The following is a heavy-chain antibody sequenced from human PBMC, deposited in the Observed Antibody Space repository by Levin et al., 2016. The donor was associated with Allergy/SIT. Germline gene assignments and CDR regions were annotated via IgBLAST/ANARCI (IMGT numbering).Heavy chain of an antibody. V-gene: IGHV3-21*01. CDR2: ISSSSSYI. CDR3: ARALKRDDYGDSEPDY. Sequence: GESLKISCAASGFTFSSYSMNWVRQAPGKGLEWVSSISSSSSYIYYADSVKGRFTISRDNAKNSLYLQMNSLRAEDTAVYYCARALKRDDYGDSEPDYWGQGTLVTVSS. CDR1: GFTFSSYS. D-gene: IGHD4-17*01. J-gene: IGHJ4*02.